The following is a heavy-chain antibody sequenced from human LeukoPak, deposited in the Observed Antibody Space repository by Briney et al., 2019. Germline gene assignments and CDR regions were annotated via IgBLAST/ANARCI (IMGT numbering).Heavy chain of an antibody. Sequence: SETLSLTCTVSGGSISNYYWGWIRQAPGKGLEWIGSIYYSGSTYYNPSLKSRVTISVDTSKNQFSLKLSSVTAADTAVYYCARRYYDRHFDYWGQGTLVTVSS. CDR2: IYYSGST. CDR1: GGSISNYY. D-gene: IGHD3-22*01. V-gene: IGHV4-39*01. J-gene: IGHJ4*02. CDR3: ARRYYDRHFDY.